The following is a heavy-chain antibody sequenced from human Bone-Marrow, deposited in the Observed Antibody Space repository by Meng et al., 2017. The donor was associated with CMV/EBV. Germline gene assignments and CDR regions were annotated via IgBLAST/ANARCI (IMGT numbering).Heavy chain of an antibody. CDR3: ARGDYRDGYNLGAFDI. V-gene: IGHV1-45*02. CDR1: GYTFTYRQ. J-gene: IGHJ3*02. CDR2: ITPFNGDT. D-gene: IGHD5-24*01. Sequence: SVKVSCKASGYTFTYRQLHWVRQAPGQALEWMGWITPFNGDTNYAQKFQDRLTISRDRSMSTAYMELSSLRSEDTAVYYCARGDYRDGYNLGAFDIWGQGTMVTVSS.